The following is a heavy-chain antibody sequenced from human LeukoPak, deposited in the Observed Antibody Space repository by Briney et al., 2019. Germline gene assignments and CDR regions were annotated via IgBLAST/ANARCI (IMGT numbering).Heavy chain of an antibody. CDR1: GYTFTGYY. D-gene: IGHD2/OR15-2a*01. CDR2: INPNSGGT. V-gene: IGHV1-2*02. J-gene: IGHJ4*02. CDR3: ARERTHFKRGLDY. Sequence: ASVKVPCKASGYTFTGYYMHWVRQAPGQGLEWMGWINPNSGGTNYAQKFQGRVTMTRDTSISTAYMELSRLRSDDTAVYYCARERTHFKRGLDYWGQGTLVTVSS.